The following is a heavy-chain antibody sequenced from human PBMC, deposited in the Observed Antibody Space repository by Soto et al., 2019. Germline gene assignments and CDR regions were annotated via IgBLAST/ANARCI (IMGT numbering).Heavy chain of an antibody. J-gene: IGHJ6*02. D-gene: IGHD3-16*02. V-gene: IGHV4-31*03. CDR2: IYYSGST. CDR1: GGSISSGGYY. CDR3: ARARAYDYVWGSYRNVEPYYYGMDV. Sequence: SLTCTVSGGSISSGGYYWSWIRQHPGKGLEWIGYIYYSGSTYYNPSLKSRVTISVDTSKNQFSLKLSSVTAADTAVYYCARARAYDYVWGSYRNVEPYYYGMDVWGQGTTVTVSS.